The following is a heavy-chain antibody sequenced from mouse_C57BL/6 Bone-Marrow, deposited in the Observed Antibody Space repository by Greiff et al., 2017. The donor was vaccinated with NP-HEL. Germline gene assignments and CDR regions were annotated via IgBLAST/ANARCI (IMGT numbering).Heavy chain of an antibody. V-gene: IGHV1-59*01. Sequence: QVQLKQPGAELVRPGTSVKLSCKASGYTFTSYWMHWVKQRPGQGLEWIGVIDPSDSYTNYNQKFKGKATLTVDTSSSTAYMQLSSLTSEDSAVYYCARPPRVYYAMDYWGQGTSVTVSS. CDR2: IDPSDSYT. J-gene: IGHJ4*01. CDR3: ARPPRVYYAMDY. CDR1: GYTFTSYW.